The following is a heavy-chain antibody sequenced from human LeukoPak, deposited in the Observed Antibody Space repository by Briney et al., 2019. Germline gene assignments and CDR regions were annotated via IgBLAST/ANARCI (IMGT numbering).Heavy chain of an antibody. Sequence: SETLSLTCTVSGGSISSYYWSWIRQPAGKGLEWIGRIYTTGRTKYNPSLKSRVTMSVDTSKNQISLKLDSVTAADTAVYYCAREIEYDSRGYSCWFDPWGQGTLVTVSS. CDR2: IYTTGRT. V-gene: IGHV4-4*07. CDR3: AREIEYDSRGYSCWFDP. J-gene: IGHJ5*02. D-gene: IGHD3-22*01. CDR1: GGSISSYY.